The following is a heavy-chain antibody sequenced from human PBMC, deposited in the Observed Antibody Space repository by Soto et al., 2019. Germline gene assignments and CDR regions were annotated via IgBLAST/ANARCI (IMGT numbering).Heavy chain of an antibody. D-gene: IGHD1-26*01. CDR3: AKEGGIVGATAADY. Sequence: QMQLQESGPGLVKPSQTLSLTCTVSGGSISSGGYYWSWIRQHPGKGLEWIGYIYYSGSAYYNPSLRSRVTISVDTSKNQFSLKLSSVTAADTAVYYCAKEGGIVGATAADYWGQGTLVTVSS. CDR2: IYYSGSA. CDR1: GGSISSGGYY. J-gene: IGHJ4*02. V-gene: IGHV4-31*03.